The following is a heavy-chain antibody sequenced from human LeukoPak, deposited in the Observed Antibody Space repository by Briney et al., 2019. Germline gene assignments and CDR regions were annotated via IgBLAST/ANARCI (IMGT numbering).Heavy chain of an antibody. CDR2: IYTSGST. CDR3: AREELELDAFDI. V-gene: IGHV4-4*07. CDR1: GGSISSYY. D-gene: IGHD1-7*01. J-gene: IGHJ3*02. Sequence: PSETLSLTCSVSGGSISSYYWSWIRQPAGKGLEWIGRIYTSGSTNYNPSLKSRVTISLDTSKNQFSLKLSSVTAADTAVYYCAREELELDAFDIWGQGTMVTVSS.